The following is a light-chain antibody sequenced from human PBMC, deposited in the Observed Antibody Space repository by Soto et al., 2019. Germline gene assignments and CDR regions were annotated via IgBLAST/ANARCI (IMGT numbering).Light chain of an antibody. J-gene: IGKJ2*01. CDR3: QQGHSWPLT. V-gene: IGKV3-15*01. CDR1: QSISTE. CDR2: SAS. Sequence: EIVMTQSPATLSFSPGERATLSCRASQSISTELAWYQQKPGQPPRLLIYSASTRATGVPARFTGSGSGSEFTLTISGLQSEDFAVYYCQQGHSWPLTFGQGTRLEI.